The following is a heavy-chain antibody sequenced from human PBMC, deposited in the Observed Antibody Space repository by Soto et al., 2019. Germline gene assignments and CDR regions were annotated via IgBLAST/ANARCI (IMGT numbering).Heavy chain of an antibody. CDR2: IKSKTDGGTT. CDR1: GFPFSNAW. CDR3: TTVMTGPYYYYYYGMDV. V-gene: IGHV3-15*07. J-gene: IGHJ6*02. D-gene: IGHD3-9*01. Sequence: EVQLVESGGGLVKPGGSLRLSCAASGFPFSNAWMNWVRQAPGKGLEWVGRIKSKTDGGTTDYAAPVKGRFTISRDDSKNTLYLQMNSLKTEDTAVYYCTTVMTGPYYYYYYGMDVWGQGTTVTVSS.